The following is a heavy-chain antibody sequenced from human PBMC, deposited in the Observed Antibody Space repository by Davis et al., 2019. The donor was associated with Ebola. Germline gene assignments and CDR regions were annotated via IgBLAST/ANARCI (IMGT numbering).Heavy chain of an antibody. CDR3: ARGRGVAPTYYLDY. CDR2: ISSSASYK. Sequence: GGSLRLSCAASGFTFSVYYMSWIRQAPGKGPEWVSSISSSASYKNYADSVKGRFTISRDNAKNSLYLQMNSLRAEDTAVYYCARGRGVAPTYYLDYWGQGTLVTVSS. V-gene: IGHV3-11*06. CDR1: GFTFSVYY. D-gene: IGHD3-10*01. J-gene: IGHJ4*02.